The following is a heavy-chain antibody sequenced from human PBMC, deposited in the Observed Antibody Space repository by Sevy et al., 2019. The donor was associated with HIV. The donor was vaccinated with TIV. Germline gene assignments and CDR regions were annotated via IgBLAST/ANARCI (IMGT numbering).Heavy chain of an antibody. D-gene: IGHD3-22*01. CDR2: TYYRSKWYN. V-gene: IGHV6-1*01. CDR3: ARDTTMIVSGYYYYYGMDV. Sequence: SQTLSLTCAISGDSVSSNSAAWNWIRQYPSRGLEWLGRTYYRSKWYNDYAVSVKSRITINPDTSKNLYSLQLNSVTPAETAVYYCARDTTMIVSGYYYYYGMDVWGQGTTVTVSS. J-gene: IGHJ6*02. CDR1: GDSVSSNSAA.